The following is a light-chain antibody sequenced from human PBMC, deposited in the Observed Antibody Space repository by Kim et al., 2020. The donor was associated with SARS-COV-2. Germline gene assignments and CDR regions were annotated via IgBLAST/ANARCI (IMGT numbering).Light chain of an antibody. V-gene: IGKV1-12*01. CDR2: ATS. Sequence: ASVGAKGTITCRAGQGIISWLAWYQQKPGKAPKLLIYATSSLQSGGPSRISGSGFGTVFTLTISSLQPQDFATYYCQHSKTFPPTFGQGTKVDIK. CDR3: QHSKTFPPT. J-gene: IGKJ1*01. CDR1: QGIISW.